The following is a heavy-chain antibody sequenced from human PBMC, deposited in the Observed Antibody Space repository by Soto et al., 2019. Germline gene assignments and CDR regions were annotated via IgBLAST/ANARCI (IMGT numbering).Heavy chain of an antibody. V-gene: IGHV3-23*01. D-gene: IGHD1-26*01. Sequence: GGSLRLSCAASGFAFSCYAMTWVRQAPGKGLEWVSSISDSGANTYHADSVEGRFTISRDNSKNTLFLQLNSLSAEDTAVYYCAKGAEVGGTSGPLAYWGRGTLVTVSS. CDR1: GFAFSCYA. J-gene: IGHJ4*02. CDR2: ISDSGANT. CDR3: AKGAEVGGTSGPLAY.